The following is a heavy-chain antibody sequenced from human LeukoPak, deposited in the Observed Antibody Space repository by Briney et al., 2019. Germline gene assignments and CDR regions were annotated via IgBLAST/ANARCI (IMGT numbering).Heavy chain of an antibody. Sequence: GGSLRLSCAASGFTFTFSSYGMHWVRQAPGKGLEWVAVISYDGFNKYHADAVKGRFTISRDNSKNTLYLQMNSLRAEDTAVYYCAKASSGSYWGGYFDYWGQGALVTVSS. CDR1: GFTFTFSSYG. V-gene: IGHV3-30*18. J-gene: IGHJ4*02. CDR2: ISYDGFNK. D-gene: IGHD1-26*01. CDR3: AKASSGSYWGGYFDY.